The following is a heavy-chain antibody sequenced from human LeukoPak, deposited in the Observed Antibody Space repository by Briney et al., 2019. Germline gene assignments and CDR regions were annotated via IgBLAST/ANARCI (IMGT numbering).Heavy chain of an antibody. CDR2: INHSGST. CDR3: AREEDGF. V-gene: IGHV4-34*01. CDR1: GGSISSYY. J-gene: IGHJ4*02. Sequence: SETLSLTCTVSGGSISSYYWSWIRQPPGKGLEWIGEINHSGSTNYNPSLKSRVTISVDTSKNQFSLKLSSVTAADTAVYYCAREEDGFWGQGTLVTVSS. D-gene: IGHD2-15*01.